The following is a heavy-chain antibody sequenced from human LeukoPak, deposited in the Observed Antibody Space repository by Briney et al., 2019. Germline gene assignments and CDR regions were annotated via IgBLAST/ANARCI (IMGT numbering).Heavy chain of an antibody. CDR2: IRYDGSNK. D-gene: IGHD3-22*01. J-gene: IGHJ4*02. CDR3: AKGSYDSSGFDLYYFDY. Sequence: WGSLRLSCAASGFTFSSYGMHWVRQAPGKGLEWVAFIRYDGSNKYYADSVKGRFTISRDNSKNTLYLQMNSLRAEDTAVYYCAKGSYDSSGFDLYYFDYWGQGTLVTVSS. CDR1: GFTFSSYG. V-gene: IGHV3-30*02.